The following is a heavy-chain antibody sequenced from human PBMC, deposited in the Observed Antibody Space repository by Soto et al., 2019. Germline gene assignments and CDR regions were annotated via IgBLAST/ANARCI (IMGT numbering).Heavy chain of an antibody. CDR3: ARDALSRDSI. CDR1: GGSISSSSYY. J-gene: IGHJ4*02. D-gene: IGHD3-22*01. Sequence: QVQLQESGPGLVKPSQTLSLTCTVSGGSISSSSYYWSWIRQHPGKGLEWIGYISYSGSTYYNPSLESRVTISVDTSKNQFSLKLSSVTAADTAVYYCARDALSRDSIRGQGTLVNVSS. CDR2: ISYSGST. V-gene: IGHV4-31*03.